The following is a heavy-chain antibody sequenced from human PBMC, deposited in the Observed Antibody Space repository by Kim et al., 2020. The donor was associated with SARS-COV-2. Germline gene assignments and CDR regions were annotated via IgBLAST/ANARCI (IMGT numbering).Heavy chain of an antibody. V-gene: IGHV3-23*01. CDR1: GFSFSNYA. CDR3: VKVGVVVTATRPNWFDP. CDR2: IGGRGASA. J-gene: IGHJ5*02. D-gene: IGHD2-21*02. Sequence: GGSLRLSCAASGFSFSNYAMSWVRQAPGKGLEWVSAIGGRGASAYYADSVKGRFTISRDNSENTLYLQMNSLRAEDTAVYYCVKVGVVVTATRPNWFDPWGQGTLVTVSS.